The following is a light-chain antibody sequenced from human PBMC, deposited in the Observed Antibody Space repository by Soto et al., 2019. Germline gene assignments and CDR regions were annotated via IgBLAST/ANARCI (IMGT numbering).Light chain of an antibody. V-gene: IGLV2-11*01. CDR3: CSYAGSYTL. CDR1: SSDVGRYDF. Sequence: QSVLTQPRSVSGSPGQSVTISCTGTSSDVGRYDFVSWYQQHPGKAPKLIIHDISQRPSGVPDRFSASKSGNTASLTISGLQAEDEADYYCCSYAGSYTLFGGGTQLTVL. J-gene: IGLJ7*01. CDR2: DIS.